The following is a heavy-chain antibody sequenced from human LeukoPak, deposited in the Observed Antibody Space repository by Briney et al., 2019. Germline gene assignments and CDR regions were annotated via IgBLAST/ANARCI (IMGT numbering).Heavy chain of an antibody. V-gene: IGHV3-23*01. CDR1: GFTFSSYA. Sequence: GGSLRLSCAASGFTFSSYAMSWVRQAPGKGLEWVSTISGSGGNTYYADSVKGRFTISRDNSKNTLYLQMNSLRAEDTAVYYCAKDLRNGRGYYDSSGYPDWGQGTLVTVSS. J-gene: IGHJ4*02. CDR3: AKDLRNGRGYYDSSGYPD. CDR2: ISGSGGNT. D-gene: IGHD3-22*01.